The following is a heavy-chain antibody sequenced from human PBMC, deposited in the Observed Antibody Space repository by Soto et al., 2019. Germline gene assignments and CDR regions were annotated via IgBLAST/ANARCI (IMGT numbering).Heavy chain of an antibody. CDR2: VHYSVST. CDR3: ARRDYSTSSLGPFDY. D-gene: IGHD6-6*01. J-gene: IGHJ4*02. CDR1: GGPISSHY. V-gene: IGHV4-59*11. Sequence: SETLSLTCVVSGGPISSHYWSWIRQPPGSGLEWIGFVHYSVSTNYSPSLKSRVTMSLDTSKSQFSLNLTSVTAADTAFYFCARRDYSTSSLGPFDYWGQGILVTVSS.